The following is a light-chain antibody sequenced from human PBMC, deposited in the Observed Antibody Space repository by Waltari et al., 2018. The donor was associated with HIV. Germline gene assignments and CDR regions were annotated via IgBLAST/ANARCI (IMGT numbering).Light chain of an antibody. Sequence: DIVMTQSPDSLAASLGERATINCRSSQTVLYTSSNKNYLAWYQQRPGQSPKLLIYWASTRESGVPDRCSGSGSGTDVTLTISSLQAEDVAVYYCQQYYSTPLTFGPGTKVDIK. J-gene: IGKJ3*01. CDR1: QTVLYTSSNKNY. CDR3: QQYYSTPLT. CDR2: WAS. V-gene: IGKV4-1*01.